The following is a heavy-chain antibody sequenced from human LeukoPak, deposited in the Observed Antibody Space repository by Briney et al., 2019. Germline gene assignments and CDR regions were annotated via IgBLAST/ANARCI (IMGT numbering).Heavy chain of an antibody. CDR3: AKDYSSSSDYFDF. CDR2: ISYDGSNK. D-gene: IGHD6-13*01. V-gene: IGHV3-30*18. CDR1: GVTFSTYG. Sequence: GGSLSLSCAVSGVTFSTYGMHWVRQAPGKGLEWVAFISYDGSNKYYADSVKGRFTISRDNSKNTLYLEMNSLRPEDTALYCCAKDYSSSSDYFDFWGQGTLVTVSS. J-gene: IGHJ4*02.